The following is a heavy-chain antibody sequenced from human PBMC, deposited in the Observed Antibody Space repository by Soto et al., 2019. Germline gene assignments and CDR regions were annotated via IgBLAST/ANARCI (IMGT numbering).Heavy chain of an antibody. CDR2: MNPNTGNT. CDR1: GYTFTDYD. CDR3: ARGFSSYSDH. Sequence: QVQLVQSGAEVKKPGASVKVSCKASGYTFTDYDINCVRQAAGQGLEWMGWMNPNTGNTAYAQKFQGRLTLTRDTSISTAYMDLSSLTSEDTAVYFCARGFSSYSDHWAQGTLVTVSS. D-gene: IGHD3-10*01. J-gene: IGHJ4*02. V-gene: IGHV1-8*02.